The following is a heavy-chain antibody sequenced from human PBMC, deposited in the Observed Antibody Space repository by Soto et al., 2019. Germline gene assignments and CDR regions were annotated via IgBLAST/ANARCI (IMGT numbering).Heavy chain of an antibody. CDR2: IYYSGST. Sequence: PSETLSLTCTVSGGSVSSGSYYWSWIRQPPGKGLEWIGYIYYSGSTNYNPSLKSRVTISVDTSKNQFSLKLRSVTAADTAVYYCARDPVLRYFDWSPLYGMDVWGQGTTVTVSS. D-gene: IGHD3-9*01. CDR1: GGSVSSGSYY. J-gene: IGHJ6*02. V-gene: IGHV4-61*01. CDR3: ARDPVLRYFDWSPLYGMDV.